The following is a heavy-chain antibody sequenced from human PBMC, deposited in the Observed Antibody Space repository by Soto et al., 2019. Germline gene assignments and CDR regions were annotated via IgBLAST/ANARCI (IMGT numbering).Heavy chain of an antibody. CDR2: IYYSGST. CDR1: GGSISSYY. Sequence: PSETLSLTCTVSGGSISSYYWSWIRQPPGKGLEWIGYIYYSGSTNYNPSLKSRVTISVDTSKNQLSLKLSSVTAADTAVYYCARNYYDSSGYYYNWFDPWGQGTLVTVSS. CDR3: ARNYYDSSGYYYNWFDP. D-gene: IGHD3-22*01. J-gene: IGHJ5*02. V-gene: IGHV4-59*01.